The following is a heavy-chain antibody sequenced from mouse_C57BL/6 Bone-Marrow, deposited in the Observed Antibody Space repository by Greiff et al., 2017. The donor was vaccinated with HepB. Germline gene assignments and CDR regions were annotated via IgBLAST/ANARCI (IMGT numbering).Heavy chain of an antibody. CDR2: INPSSGYT. J-gene: IGHJ2*01. Sequence: VQLQQSGAELARPGASVKMSCKASGYTFTSYTMHWVKQRPGQGLEWIGYINPSSGYTKYNQKFKDKATLTADKSSSTAYMQLSSLTSEDSAVYYCAPLYYGSSYGYFDYWGQGTTLTVSS. V-gene: IGHV1-4*01. CDR1: GYTFTSYT. CDR3: APLYYGSSYGYFDY. D-gene: IGHD1-1*01.